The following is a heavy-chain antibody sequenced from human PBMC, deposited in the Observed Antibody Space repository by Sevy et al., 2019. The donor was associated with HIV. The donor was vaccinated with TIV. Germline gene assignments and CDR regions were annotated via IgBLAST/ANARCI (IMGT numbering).Heavy chain of an antibody. Sequence: GGSLRLSCAASGFTVNSNYMTWVRQAPGKGLEGVSVIHSDDTTYHADSVKDRFTISRDNFKNTLYLHMSSLRAEDTAVYYCARGKSGCCYALNYWGQGTLVTVSS. D-gene: IGHD2-2*01. CDR3: ARGKSGCCYALNY. CDR1: GFTVNSNY. V-gene: IGHV3-66*01. CDR2: IHSDDTT. J-gene: IGHJ4*02.